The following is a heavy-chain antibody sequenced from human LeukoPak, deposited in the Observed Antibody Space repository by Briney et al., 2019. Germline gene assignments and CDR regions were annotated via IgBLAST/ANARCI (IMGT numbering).Heavy chain of an antibody. V-gene: IGHV3-30*04. Sequence: PGGSLRLSCAASGFTFSSYAMHWVRQAPGKGLEWVAVISYDGSNKYYADSAKGRFTISRDNSKNTLYLQMNSLRAEDTAVYYCARGARYSGYEGFDYWGQGTLVTVSS. CDR3: ARGARYSGYEGFDY. D-gene: IGHD5-12*01. CDR2: ISYDGSNK. CDR1: GFTFSSYA. J-gene: IGHJ4*02.